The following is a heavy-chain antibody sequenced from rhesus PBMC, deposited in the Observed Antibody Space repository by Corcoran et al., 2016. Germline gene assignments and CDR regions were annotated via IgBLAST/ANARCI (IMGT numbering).Heavy chain of an antibody. Sequence: EVQLVESGGGLVQPGGSLRLSCSASGFTFSDYYMYLVRQAPGKGLEWVAFIRTKTYGGTEEYAASVKGRFTMSRDDSKSIAYLQMSSLKTEDTAVYYCTTSTVAALYYWGQGVLVTVSA. V-gene: IGHV3-184*01. J-gene: IGHJ4*01. CDR1: GFTFSDYY. CDR2: IRTKTYGGTE. D-gene: IGHD4-29*01. CDR3: TTSTVAALYY.